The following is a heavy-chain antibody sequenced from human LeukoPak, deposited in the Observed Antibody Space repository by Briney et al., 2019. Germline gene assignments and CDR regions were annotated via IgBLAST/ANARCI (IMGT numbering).Heavy chain of an antibody. CDR2: IYYSGST. J-gene: IGHJ6*02. D-gene: IGHD3-10*01. Sequence: SETLSLTCTVSGGSISRYYWSWIRQPPGKGLEWIGYIYYSGSTNYNPSLKSRVTISVDTSKNQFSLKLSSVTAADTAVYYCARGDRVLRLGEDRCGMDVWGQGTTVTVSS. CDR1: GGSISRYY. V-gene: IGHV4-59*01. CDR3: ARGDRVLRLGEDRCGMDV.